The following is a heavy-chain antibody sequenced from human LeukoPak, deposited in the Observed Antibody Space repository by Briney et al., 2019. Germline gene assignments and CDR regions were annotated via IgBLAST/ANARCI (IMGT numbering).Heavy chain of an antibody. D-gene: IGHD2-15*01. V-gene: IGHV3-23*01. CDR2: ISGTGGST. CDR3: ASRSYSGRQLNFYFDS. J-gene: IGHJ4*02. CDR1: GFTFSSHA. Sequence: GGSLRLSCAASGFTFSSHAMSWVRQAPGKGQEWVSSISGTGGSTSYADSVKGRFTISRDNSKNTLYVEMNSLRAEDTAVYYCASRSYSGRQLNFYFDSWGQGILVTVSA.